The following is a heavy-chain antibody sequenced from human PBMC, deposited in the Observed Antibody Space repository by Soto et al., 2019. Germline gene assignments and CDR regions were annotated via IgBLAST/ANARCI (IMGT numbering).Heavy chain of an antibody. D-gene: IGHD2-21*02. CDR3: ASDRLNYYSGMDV. J-gene: IGHJ6*02. V-gene: IGHV3-33*08. CDR1: GFTFSSYS. CDR2: IWYDGSNK. Sequence: GGSLRLSCAASGFTFSSYSMNWVRQAPGKGLEWVAVIWYDGSNKYYADSVKGRFTISRDNSKNTLYLQMNSLRAEDTAVYYSASDRLNYYSGMDVWGQGTTVTVS.